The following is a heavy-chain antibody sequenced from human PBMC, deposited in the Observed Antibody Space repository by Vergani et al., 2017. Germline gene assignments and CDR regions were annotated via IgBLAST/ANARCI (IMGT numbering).Heavy chain of an antibody. D-gene: IGHD3-10*01. Sequence: EVQLLESGGGLVQPGGSLRLSCAASGFTFSSYAMSWVRQAPGKGLEWVSAISRSGGSTYYADSVEGRFTITRDNSKNTLDRQMNSLRAEDTAVYYWAKYRXDYGSGSYYNLRGSWFDPWGQGTLVTVSS. V-gene: IGHV3-23*01. CDR1: GFTFSSYA. CDR2: ISRSGGST. CDR3: AKYRXDYGSGSYYNLRGSWFDP. J-gene: IGHJ5*02.